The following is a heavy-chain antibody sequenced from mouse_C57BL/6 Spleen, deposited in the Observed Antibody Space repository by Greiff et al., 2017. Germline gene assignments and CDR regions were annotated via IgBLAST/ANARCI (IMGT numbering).Heavy chain of an antibody. CDR3: ATMITGYYFDY. V-gene: IGHV1-54*01. D-gene: IGHD2-4*01. CDR1: GYAFTNYL. J-gene: IGHJ2*01. Sequence: VQLQQSGAELVRPGTSVKVSCKASGYAFTNYLIEWVKQRPGQGLEWIGVINPGSGGTNYNEKFKGKATLTADKSSSTAYMQLSSLTSEDSAVYFCATMITGYYFDYWGQGTTLTVSS. CDR2: INPGSGGT.